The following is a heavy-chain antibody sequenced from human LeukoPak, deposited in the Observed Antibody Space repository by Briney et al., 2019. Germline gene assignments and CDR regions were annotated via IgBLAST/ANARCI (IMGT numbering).Heavy chain of an antibody. CDR1: GFTFSDYY. CDR2: ISGSGTYT. CDR3: ARDVSAGEYSSLGDAFDI. V-gene: IGHV3-11*06. Sequence: GGSLRLSCAASGFTFSDYYMSWIRQAPGKGLEWVSYISGSGTYTNHADSVKGRFTISRDNAKNLLYLQMNSLRAEDTAVYYCARDVSAGEYSSLGDAFDIWGQGTMVTVSS. D-gene: IGHD6-6*01. J-gene: IGHJ3*02.